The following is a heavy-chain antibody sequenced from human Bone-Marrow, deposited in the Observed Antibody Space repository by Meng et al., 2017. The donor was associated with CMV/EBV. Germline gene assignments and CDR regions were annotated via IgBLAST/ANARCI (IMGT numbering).Heavy chain of an antibody. D-gene: IGHD6-6*01. CDR1: GYTFTSYG. V-gene: IGHV1-18*01. J-gene: IGHJ3*02. CDR2: ISAYNGNT. Sequence: ASVKVSCKASGYTFTSYGISWVRQAPGQGLEWMGWISAYNGNTNYAQKLQGRVTMTTDTSTSTAYMELRSLRSDDTAVYYCAMIAARRRTMDNDAFDIWGQGTMVTVSS. CDR3: AMIAARRRTMDNDAFDI.